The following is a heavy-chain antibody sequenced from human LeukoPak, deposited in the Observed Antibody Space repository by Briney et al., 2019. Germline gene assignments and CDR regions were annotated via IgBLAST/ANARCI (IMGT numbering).Heavy chain of an antibody. CDR2: ISGSGDNT. CDR1: GFTFSSYA. D-gene: IGHD3-3*01. J-gene: IGHJ6*02. CDR3: ARDHGRFGMDV. Sequence: GGSLRLSCAASGFTFSSYAMSWVRQAPGKGLEWVSGISGSGDNTYYADSVKGRFTISRDNSKNTLYVQMNSLRAEDTAVYYCARDHGRFGMDVWGQGTTVTVSS. V-gene: IGHV3-23*01.